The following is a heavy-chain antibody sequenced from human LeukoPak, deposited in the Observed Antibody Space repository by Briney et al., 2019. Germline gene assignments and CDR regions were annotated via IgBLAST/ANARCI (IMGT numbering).Heavy chain of an antibody. D-gene: IGHD3-10*01. J-gene: IGHJ4*02. CDR1: GGPISSSNW. V-gene: IGHV4-4*02. CDR2: IYHSEST. Sequence: TTQTLSLTCAGSGGPISSSNWGRWVRQPPGKGQGWIGVIYHSESTNYNPSLKSRVTISVDKSKNQFSLKLSSVTAADTAVYYCARVREDYYGSGSYSLWGQGTLVTVSS. CDR3: ARVREDYYGSGSYSL.